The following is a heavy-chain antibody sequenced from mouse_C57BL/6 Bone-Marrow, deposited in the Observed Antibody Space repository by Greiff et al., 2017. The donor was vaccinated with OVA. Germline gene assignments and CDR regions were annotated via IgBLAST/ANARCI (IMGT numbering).Heavy chain of an antibody. J-gene: IGHJ4*01. Sequence: EVQVVESGEGLVKPGGSLKLSCAASGFTFSSYAMSWVRQTPEKRLEWVAYISSGGDYIYYADTVKGRFTLSRDNSWNTLYLQMSSLKSEDTAMYYGTRAPLRWSSLYAMGYWGQGTSVTVST. D-gene: IGHD2-10*01. V-gene: IGHV5-9-1*02. CDR1: GFTFSSYA. CDR2: ISSGGDYI. CDR3: TRAPLRWSSLYAMGY.